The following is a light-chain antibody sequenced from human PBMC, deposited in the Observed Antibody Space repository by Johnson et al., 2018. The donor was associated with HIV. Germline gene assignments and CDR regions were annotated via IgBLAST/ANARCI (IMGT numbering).Light chain of an antibody. CDR1: SSNIGNNY. CDR2: ENN. CDR3: GTWDSSLSGGV. J-gene: IGLJ1*01. V-gene: IGLV1-51*02. Sequence: QSVLTQPPSVSAAPGQTVTISCSGSSSNIGNNYVSWYRQLPGTAPKLLIFENNKRPSGIPDRFSGSTSGTSATLGITGLQTGNEADYYCGTWDSSLSGGVFGSGTKVTVL.